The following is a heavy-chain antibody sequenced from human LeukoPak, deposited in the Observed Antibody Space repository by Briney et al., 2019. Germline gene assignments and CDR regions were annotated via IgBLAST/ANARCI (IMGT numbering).Heavy chain of an antibody. CDR1: GYSISSGYY. D-gene: IGHD3-22*01. CDR3: ARDVGYIGSSGYAPRGANDY. J-gene: IGHJ4*02. V-gene: IGHV4-38-2*02. CDR2: MYHSGST. Sequence: SETLSLTCTVSGYSISSGYYWGWIRQPPGKGLEWIGSMYHSGSTYYNPSLKSRVTIPVDTSKNQFSLKLSSVTAADTAVYYCARDVGYIGSSGYAPRGANDYWGQGTLVTVSS.